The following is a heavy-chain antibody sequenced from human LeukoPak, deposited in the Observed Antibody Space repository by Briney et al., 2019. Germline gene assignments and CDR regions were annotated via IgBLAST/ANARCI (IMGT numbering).Heavy chain of an antibody. J-gene: IGHJ4*02. CDR2: INPNSGGT. CDR3: ARGMTTVTTLGSFDY. CDR1: GYTFTGYY. V-gene: IGHV1-2*02. Sequence: ASVKVSCKASGYTFTGYYMHWVRQAPGQGLEWMGWINPNSGGTNYAQRFQGRVTMTRDTSISTAYMELSRLRSDDTAVYYCARGMTTVTTLGSFDYWGQGTLVTVSS. D-gene: IGHD4-17*01.